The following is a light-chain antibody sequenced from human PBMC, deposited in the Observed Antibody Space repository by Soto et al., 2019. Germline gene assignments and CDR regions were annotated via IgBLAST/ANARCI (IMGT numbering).Light chain of an antibody. Sequence: EIVMTQSSASLSLCPGEGDNLXCRASQSFGSHLDWCQQTPGKAPRLLICDASNRATGIQARLSGSGSGKDFTLTISSLVPEDFAVYYCKQRSNWHPITFGQGTRLEIK. CDR2: DAS. J-gene: IGKJ5*01. V-gene: IGKV3-11*01. CDR3: KQRSNWHPIT. CDR1: QSFGSH.